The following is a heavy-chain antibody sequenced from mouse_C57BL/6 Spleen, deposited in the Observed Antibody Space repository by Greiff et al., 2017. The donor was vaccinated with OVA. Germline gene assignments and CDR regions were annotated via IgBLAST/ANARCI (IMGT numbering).Heavy chain of an antibody. Sequence: EVQLQQSGPELVKPGASVKISCKASGYTFTDYYMNWVKQSHGKSLEWIGDINPNNGGTSYNQKFKGKATLTVDKSSSTAYMELRSLTSEDSAVYYCAPTVVGYFDVWGTGTTVTVSS. V-gene: IGHV1-26*01. CDR3: APTVVGYFDV. CDR1: GYTFTDYY. J-gene: IGHJ1*03. CDR2: INPNNGGT. D-gene: IGHD1-1*01.